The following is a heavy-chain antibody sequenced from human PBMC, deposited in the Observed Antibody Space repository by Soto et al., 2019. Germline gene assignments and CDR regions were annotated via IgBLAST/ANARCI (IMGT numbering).Heavy chain of an antibody. V-gene: IGHV3-74*01. Sequence: EVQLVESGGGVVQPGGALRLSCTASGFTFNTHWLHWGRQAPGKGLVWVSRLYFDGITTNYADSVKGRLTVSRDNAKNTGYLHVTTLRDEDTAVYYCARGGAMGVDYWGQGTLVTVSS. CDR2: LYFDGITT. D-gene: IGHD1-26*01. J-gene: IGHJ4*02. CDR1: GFTFNTHW. CDR3: ARGGAMGVDY.